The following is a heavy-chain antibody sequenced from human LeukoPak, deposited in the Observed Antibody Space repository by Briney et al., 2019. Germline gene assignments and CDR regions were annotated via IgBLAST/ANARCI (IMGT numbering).Heavy chain of an antibody. CDR3: ARGRRDGYNLIDAFDI. Sequence: AGSLRLSCAASGFTFSDYYMSWIRQAPGKGLEWVSSISSSGSTIYYADSVKGRFTISRDNAKNPLYLQMNSLRAEDTAVYYCARGRRDGYNLIDAFDIWGQGTMVTVSS. CDR1: GFTFSDYY. V-gene: IGHV3-11*04. CDR2: ISSSGSTI. J-gene: IGHJ3*02. D-gene: IGHD5-24*01.